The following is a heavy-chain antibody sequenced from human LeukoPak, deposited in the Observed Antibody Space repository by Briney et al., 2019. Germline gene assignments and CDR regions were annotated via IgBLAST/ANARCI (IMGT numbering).Heavy chain of an antibody. V-gene: IGHV1-18*01. J-gene: IGHJ4*02. CDR2: ISAYNGNT. Sequence: GASVKVSCKASGYTFTSYGISWVRQAPGQGLEWMGWISAYNGNTNCAQKLQGRVTMTTDTSTSTAYMELRSLRSDDTAVYYCARDLSPYYYDSSGYSSYFDYWGQGTLVTVSS. D-gene: IGHD3-22*01. CDR3: ARDLSPYYYDSSGYSSYFDY. CDR1: GYTFTSYG.